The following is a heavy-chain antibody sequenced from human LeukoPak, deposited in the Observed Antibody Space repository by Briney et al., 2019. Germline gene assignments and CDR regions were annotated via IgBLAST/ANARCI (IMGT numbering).Heavy chain of an antibody. Sequence: GGSLRLSCAASGFTFSSYAVIWVRQAPGKGLEWVSGISGSGDSTYYADSVKGRFTISRDNSKNTLYLQMNSLRAEDTAVYYCARGGSLHFDFWGQGTLVTVS. J-gene: IGHJ4*02. D-gene: IGHD3-16*01. CDR2: ISGSGDST. V-gene: IGHV3-23*01. CDR1: GFTFSSYA. CDR3: ARGGSLHFDF.